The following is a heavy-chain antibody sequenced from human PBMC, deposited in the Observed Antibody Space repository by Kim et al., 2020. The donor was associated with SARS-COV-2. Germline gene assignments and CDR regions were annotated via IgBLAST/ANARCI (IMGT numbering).Heavy chain of an antibody. Sequence: GGSLRLSCAASGFTFSNAWMNWVRQAPGKGLEWVGRIQSMTNGGTTDYAAPVKGRFTISRDDSKNTLHLQMNSLKTEDTAVYYCTTGGDQPLLELAYWGQGTLVTVSS. CDR2: IQSMTNGGTT. D-gene: IGHD2-2*01. V-gene: IGHV3-15*01. CDR1: GFTFSNAW. CDR3: TTGGDQPLLELAY. J-gene: IGHJ4*02.